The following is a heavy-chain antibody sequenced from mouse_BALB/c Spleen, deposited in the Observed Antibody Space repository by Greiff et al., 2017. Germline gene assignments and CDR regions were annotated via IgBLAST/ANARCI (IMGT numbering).Heavy chain of an antibody. Sequence: EVQLMESGPSLVKPSQTLSLTCSVTGDSITSGYWNWIRKFPGNKLEYMGYISYSGSTYYNPSLKSRISITRDTSKNQYYLQLNSVTTEDTATYYCARYKGGYPYYFDYWGQGTTLTVSS. V-gene: IGHV3-8*02. CDR1: GDSITSGY. J-gene: IGHJ2*01. CDR2: ISYSGST. CDR3: ARYKGGYPYYFDY. D-gene: IGHD2-2*01.